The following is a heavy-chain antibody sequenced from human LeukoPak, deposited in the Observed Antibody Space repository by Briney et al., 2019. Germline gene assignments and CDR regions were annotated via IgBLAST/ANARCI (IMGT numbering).Heavy chain of an antibody. V-gene: IGHV4-4*07. CDR2: IYTSWST. D-gene: IGHD3-10*01. CDR3: AITPTPAPYGSGSYYNYFDY. CDR1: GGSLSSYY. J-gene: IGHJ4*02. Sequence: SETLSLTCTVSGGSLSSYYWSWIRPPAGKGLEWIGRIYTSWSTNYNPSLKSRVTMSVDTSKNQFSLKLSSVTAADTAVYYCAITPTPAPYGSGSYYNYFDYWGQGTLVTVSS.